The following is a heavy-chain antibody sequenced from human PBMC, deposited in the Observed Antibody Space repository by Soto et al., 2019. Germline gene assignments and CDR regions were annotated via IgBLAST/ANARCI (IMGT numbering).Heavy chain of an antibody. CDR3: AKGGFWVHYGMDV. CDR1: GSTFSAFC. V-gene: IGHV3-23*01. Sequence: GGSLRLSCAASGSTFSAFCMNWVRQPPGKGLEWVSAISRSGDITYYADSVKGRFTISRDNSKNTLYLEMNSLTGDDTAVYYCAKGGFWVHYGMDVWGQGTTVTVSS. D-gene: IGHD2-15*01. CDR2: ISRSGDIT. J-gene: IGHJ6*02.